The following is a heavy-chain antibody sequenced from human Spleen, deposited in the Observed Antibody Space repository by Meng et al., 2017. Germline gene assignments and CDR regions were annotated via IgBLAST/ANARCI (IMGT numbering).Heavy chain of an antibody. V-gene: IGHV3-48*03. CDR3: AREGKSCTWYGPAIYSDY. J-gene: IGHJ4*02. CDR1: GLTLNNYE. CDR2: ISSSGDFI. Sequence: GEYLKTHCAASGLTLNNYEMNWVRQAPGKGLGWVSYISSSGDFIYYSDSVKGRFTISRDNPKNSLFLQMNSLRAEDSAFYYCAREGKSCTWYGPAIYSDYWGQGTLVTVSS. D-gene: IGHD2-8*01.